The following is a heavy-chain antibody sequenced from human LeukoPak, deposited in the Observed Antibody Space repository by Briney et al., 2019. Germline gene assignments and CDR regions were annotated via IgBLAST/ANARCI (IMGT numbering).Heavy chain of an antibody. Sequence: GGSLRLSCAASGFTVDHYGMYWVRQPPGKGLVWISLIKTDGKTTTYADAVKGRFTLSRDNGKNMLYLQMNSLRAEDTAVYYCARSNGAADSWGQGALVTVSS. CDR2: IKTDGKTT. CDR3: ARSNGAADS. D-gene: IGHD3-10*01. V-gene: IGHV3-74*01. J-gene: IGHJ4*02. CDR1: GFTVDHYG.